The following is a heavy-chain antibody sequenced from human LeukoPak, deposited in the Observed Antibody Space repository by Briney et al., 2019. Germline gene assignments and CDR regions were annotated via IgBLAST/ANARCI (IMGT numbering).Heavy chain of an antibody. CDR3: ARRIFGGGGYAFDI. Sequence: GESLQISFQISGYEFFSYWIGWGRQMPGKGLGWMGIIFPGDSDTRYSPSFEGQVTIAADRSNNTAYLQWRSLEASDTAIYYCARRIFGGGGYAFDIWGQGTVVTVSS. V-gene: IGHV5-51*01. J-gene: IGHJ3*02. CDR1: GYEFFSYW. D-gene: IGHD3-16*01. CDR2: IFPGDSDT.